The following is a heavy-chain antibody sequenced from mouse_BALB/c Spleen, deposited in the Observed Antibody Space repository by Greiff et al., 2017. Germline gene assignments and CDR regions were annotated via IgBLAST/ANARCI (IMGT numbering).Heavy chain of an antibody. Sequence: EVMLVESGGGLVQPGGSLKLSCAASGFTFSSYTMSWVRQTPEKRLEWVAYISNGGGSTYYPDTVKGRFTISRDNAKNTLYLQMSSLKSEDTAMYYCARHWDAMDYWGQGTSVTVSS. CDR1: GFTFSSYT. CDR3: ARHWDAMDY. V-gene: IGHV5-12-2*01. CDR2: ISNGGGST. J-gene: IGHJ4*01. D-gene: IGHD4-1*01.